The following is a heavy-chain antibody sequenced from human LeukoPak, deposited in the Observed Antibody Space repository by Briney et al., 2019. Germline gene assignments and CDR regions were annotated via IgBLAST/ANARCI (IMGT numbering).Heavy chain of an antibody. Sequence: GASVKVSCKASGYTFTGYYMHWVRQAPGQGLEWMGWINPNSGGTNYAQKFQGRVTMTRDTSTSTAYMELSRLRSDDTAVYYCARDKSIAARAGAFDIWGQGTMVTVSS. J-gene: IGHJ3*02. V-gene: IGHV1-2*02. CDR2: INPNSGGT. CDR1: GYTFTGYY. CDR3: ARDKSIAARAGAFDI. D-gene: IGHD6-6*01.